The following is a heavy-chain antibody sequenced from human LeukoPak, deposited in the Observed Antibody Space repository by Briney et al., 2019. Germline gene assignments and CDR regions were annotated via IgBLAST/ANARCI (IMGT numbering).Heavy chain of an antibody. V-gene: IGHV3-7*01. CDR3: ARDLSGVTGYTYGRGIDY. CDR2: IKGDGSEK. D-gene: IGHD5-18*01. CDR1: GFTFSDYW. Sequence: PGGSLRLSCAASGFTFSDYWMSWVRQAPGKGLEWVANIKGDGSEKYYVDSVKGRFTISRDNAKTSLYLQMNSLRAEDTAVYYCARDLSGVTGYTYGRGIDYWGQGTLVTVSS. J-gene: IGHJ4*02.